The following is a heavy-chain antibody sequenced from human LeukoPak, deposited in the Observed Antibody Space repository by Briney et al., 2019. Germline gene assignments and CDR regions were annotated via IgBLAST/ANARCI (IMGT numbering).Heavy chain of an antibody. CDR2: IRQDGGTM. Sequence: GGSLRLSCAASGFTFSSYWMSWVRQAPGKGLEWVANIRQDGGTMSYVDSVKGRFTISRDNSKNTLYLQMNSLRADDTAVYFCTWGGSGYYAYWGQGMLVTVSS. V-gene: IGHV3-7*03. J-gene: IGHJ4*02. CDR1: GFTFSSYW. D-gene: IGHD3-3*01. CDR3: TWGGSGYYAY.